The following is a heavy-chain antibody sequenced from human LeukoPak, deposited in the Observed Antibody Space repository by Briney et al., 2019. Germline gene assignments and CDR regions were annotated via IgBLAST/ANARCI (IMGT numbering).Heavy chain of an antibody. CDR3: ARGRADYYDSSGYPDYYGMDV. V-gene: IGHV4-34*01. D-gene: IGHD3-22*01. CDR2: INQSGST. CDR1: GGSFSGYY. Sequence: PSETLSVTCAVYGGSFSGYYWSWIRQPPGKGLEWIGEINQSGSTNYNPSLKSRVTISVDTSKNQFSLKLSSVTAADTAVYYCARGRADYYDSSGYPDYYGMDVWGQGTTVTVSS. J-gene: IGHJ6*02.